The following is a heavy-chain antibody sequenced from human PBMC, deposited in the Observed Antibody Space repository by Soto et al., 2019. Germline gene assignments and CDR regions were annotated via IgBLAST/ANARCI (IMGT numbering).Heavy chain of an antibody. J-gene: IGHJ6*02. Sequence: GGSLRLSCAASGFTFSDHYMDWVRQAPGKGLEWVGRTRNKANSYTTEYAASVKGRFTISRDDSKNSLYLQMNSLKTEDTAVYYCNFCPDYDLYYYGMDVWGQGTTVTVSS. CDR3: NFCPDYDLYYYGMDV. V-gene: IGHV3-72*01. CDR2: TRNKANSYTT. D-gene: IGHD3-3*01. CDR1: GFTFSDHY.